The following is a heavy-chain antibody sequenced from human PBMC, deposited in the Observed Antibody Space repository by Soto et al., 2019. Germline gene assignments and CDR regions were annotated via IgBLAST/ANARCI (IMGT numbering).Heavy chain of an antibody. V-gene: IGHV4-31*03. Sequence: SGRLSLTCTSCGGSMRSSVDAVCLIRQHAGKGLEWIGYIYYSGSTYYNTSLKSRVTISVDTSKNQFSLKLSSVTAADTAVYFCARDSLDGYNSYFDYWRQGTLVAVSS. CDR3: ARDSLDGYNSYFDY. J-gene: IGHJ4*02. CDR2: IYYSGST. CDR1: GGSMRSSVDA. D-gene: IGHD5-18*01.